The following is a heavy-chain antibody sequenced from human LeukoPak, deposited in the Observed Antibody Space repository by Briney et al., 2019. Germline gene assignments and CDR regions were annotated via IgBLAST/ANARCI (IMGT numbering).Heavy chain of an antibody. CDR3: TTDQYCSGGSCYSGRPNFDY. D-gene: IGHD2-15*01. CDR1: GFTFSNAW. CDR2: IKSKTDGGTT. Sequence: GGSLRLSCAASGFTFSNAWMSWVRQAPGKGLEWVGRIKSKTDGGTTDYAAPVKGRFTISRDDSKNTLYLQMNSLKTEDTAVYYCTTDQYCSGGSCYSGRPNFDYWGQGTLVPVSS. V-gene: IGHV3-15*01. J-gene: IGHJ4*02.